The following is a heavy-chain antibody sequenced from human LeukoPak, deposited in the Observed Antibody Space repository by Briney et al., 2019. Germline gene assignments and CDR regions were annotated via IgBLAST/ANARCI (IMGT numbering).Heavy chain of an antibody. D-gene: IGHD3-22*01. CDR2: IYYSGST. CDR1: SGSIRNYH. CDR3: ARQYDYDSSCYYFGY. Sequence: PSETLSLICTVSSGSIRNYHWSWIRQPPGKGLEWVGYIYYSGSTNYNPSLESRVTISVDMSKNQFSLKLSSVSAADTAVYYCARQYDYDSSCYYFGYWGQGTLVTVSS. J-gene: IGHJ4*02. V-gene: IGHV4-59*08.